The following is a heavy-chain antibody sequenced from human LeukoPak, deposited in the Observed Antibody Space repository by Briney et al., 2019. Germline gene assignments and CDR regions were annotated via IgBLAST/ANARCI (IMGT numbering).Heavy chain of an antibody. Sequence: SETLSLTCTVSGHSISSSSSYWGWPRQPPGAGLEWIGRIYYSGSTYYNPSLKSRVTISVDTSKNQFSLKLSSVTAATTAVYCCTREGVGATANWGQGTLVTVSS. J-gene: IGHJ4*02. CDR3: TREGVGATAN. D-gene: IGHD1-26*01. V-gene: IGHV4-39*07. CDR2: IYYSGST. CDR1: GHSISSSSSY.